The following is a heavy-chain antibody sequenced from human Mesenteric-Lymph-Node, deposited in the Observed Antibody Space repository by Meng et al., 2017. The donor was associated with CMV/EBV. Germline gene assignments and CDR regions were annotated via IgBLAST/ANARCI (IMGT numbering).Heavy chain of an antibody. D-gene: IGHD6-6*01. CDR1: GVSVTSGANP. Sequence: LPAPGPGLVNPSEPLSFPFLFPGVSVTSGANPRGWIRQSPGKGLEWIGYFYGTGILIYNPSLKSRVTILLETSKNQFSLKLNSVTTADTAVYYCAKSRSSTPGKVDDWGQGTLVTVSS. CDR3: AKSRSSTPGKVDD. V-gene: IGHV4-61*08. CDR2: FYGTGIL. J-gene: IGHJ4*02.